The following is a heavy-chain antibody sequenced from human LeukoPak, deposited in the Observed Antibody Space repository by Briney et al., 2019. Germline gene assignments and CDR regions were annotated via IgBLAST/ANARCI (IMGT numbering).Heavy chain of an antibody. V-gene: IGHV1-46*01. CDR1: GYTFTRYY. Sequence: ASVKVSCKASGYTFTRYYMHWVRQAPGQGLEWLGIINATSNRASYEQKFEGRVTMARDTSTSTVYMLLSSLRSEDTAVYYCARGLAYSYRNGDYWPQGTLVTVPS. CDR3: ARGLAYSYRNGDY. CDR2: INATSNRA. D-gene: IGHD5-24*01. J-gene: IGHJ4*02.